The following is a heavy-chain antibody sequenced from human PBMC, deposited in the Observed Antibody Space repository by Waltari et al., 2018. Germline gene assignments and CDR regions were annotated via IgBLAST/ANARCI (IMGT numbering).Heavy chain of an antibody. CDR2: VNHRGST. Sequence: HVQLQQCDPGLWPPSETLSLTSAVYGGSFSTDSWSWIRQPPGKGLEWIGEVNHRGSTNHNPSLKSRVTMSADTSKSQFSLKLRSVTAADTAVYYCARRIAWYYSSGSYHDYWGQGTLVTVSS. D-gene: IGHD3-10*01. J-gene: IGHJ4*02. V-gene: IGHV4-34*01. CDR3: ARRIAWYYSSGSYHDY. CDR1: GGSFSTDS.